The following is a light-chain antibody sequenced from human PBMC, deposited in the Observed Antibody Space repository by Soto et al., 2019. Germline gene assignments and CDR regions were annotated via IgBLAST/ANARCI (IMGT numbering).Light chain of an antibody. CDR3: QQYGSSWT. V-gene: IGKV3-20*01. CDR2: GAS. CDR1: QSVSSSY. Sequence: EIVLTPGPCTLSLTPGERAPLSCRASQSVSSSYLAWYQQKPGQAPRLLIYGASSRATGIPDRFSGSGSGTDFTLTISRLEPEDFAVYYCQQYGSSWTFAQGTKLDIK. J-gene: IGKJ1*01.